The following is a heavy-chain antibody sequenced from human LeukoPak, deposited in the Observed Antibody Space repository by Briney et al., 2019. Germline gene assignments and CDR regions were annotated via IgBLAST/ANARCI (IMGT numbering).Heavy chain of an antibody. V-gene: IGHV4-34*01. CDR1: GGSFSGCY. Sequence: SETLSLTCAVYGGSFSGCYWSWIRQPPGKGLEWIGEINHSGSTNYNPSLKSRVTISVDTSKNQFSLKLSSVTAADTAVYYCARGGCSGGSCYPPSIWGQGTTVTVSS. J-gene: IGHJ6*02. D-gene: IGHD2-15*01. CDR3: ARGGCSGGSCYPPSI. CDR2: INHSGST.